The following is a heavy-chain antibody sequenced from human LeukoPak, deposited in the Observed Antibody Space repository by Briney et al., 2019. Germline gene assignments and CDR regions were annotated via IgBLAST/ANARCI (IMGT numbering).Heavy chain of an antibody. J-gene: IGHJ4*02. CDR3: ARDFRGSGYSYGTGFDY. V-gene: IGHV3-11*05. Sequence: GGSLRLSCAASGFTFSDYSMTWIRQAPGEGLEWVSYISGTSSYTNYADSVKGRFTISRDNAKNSLYLQMNSLRAEDTAVYYCARDFRGSGYSYGTGFDYWGQGTLVTVSS. CDR2: ISGTSSYT. D-gene: IGHD5-18*01. CDR1: GFTFSDYS.